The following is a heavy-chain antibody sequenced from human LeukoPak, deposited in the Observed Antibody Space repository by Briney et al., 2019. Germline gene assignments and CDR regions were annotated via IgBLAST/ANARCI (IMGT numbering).Heavy chain of an antibody. D-gene: IGHD3-22*01. Sequence: SETLSLTCSVSGGSISGYYWSWIRQPPGQGLEWIGYIYYSGSTNYNPSLKSRVIISRDTSKNQFSLNLSSVTAADTAVYYCARDRRAGQSGYWFDPWGQGTLVTVSS. CDR2: IYYSGST. V-gene: IGHV4-59*12. CDR1: GGSISGYY. J-gene: IGHJ5*02. CDR3: ARDRRAGQSGYWFDP.